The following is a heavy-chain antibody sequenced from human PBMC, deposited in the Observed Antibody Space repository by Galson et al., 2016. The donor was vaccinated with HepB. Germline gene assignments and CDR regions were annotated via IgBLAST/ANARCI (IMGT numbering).Heavy chain of an antibody. CDR2: ISGDASGT. CDR3: VSPLHNDGNSGMAFDI. D-gene: IGHD4-23*01. J-gene: IGHJ3*02. CDR1: RFTFSSYW. Sequence: SLRLSCADSRFTFSSYWMHWVRQVPGKGPVWVSVISGDASGTRYADSVKGRFTISRDNTKNTLYLQMNSLRADDTAVYYCVSPLHNDGNSGMAFDIWGQGKMVTVSS. V-gene: IGHV3-74*01.